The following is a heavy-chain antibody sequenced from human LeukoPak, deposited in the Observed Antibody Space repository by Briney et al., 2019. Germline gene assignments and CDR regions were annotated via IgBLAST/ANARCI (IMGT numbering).Heavy chain of an antibody. CDR2: ITGNSNAK. D-gene: IGHD3-16*02. Sequence: GESLRLSCATSGFTFSTYGMHWVRQAPGKGLEWVSYITGNSNAKYYVDSVKGRFTISRDNAKNSLYLQMSSLRAEDTAVYYCARDVGYRSWFDPWGQGTLVIVSS. J-gene: IGHJ5*02. CDR1: GFTFSTYG. V-gene: IGHV3-48*01. CDR3: ARDVGYRSWFDP.